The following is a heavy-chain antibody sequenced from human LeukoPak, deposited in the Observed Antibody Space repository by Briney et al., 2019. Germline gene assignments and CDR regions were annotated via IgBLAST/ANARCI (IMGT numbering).Heavy chain of an antibody. D-gene: IGHD6-13*01. CDR2: ISYDGSSK. CDR1: GFTFSSFG. Sequence: GGSLRLSCAASGFTFSSFGMHWVRQAPGKGLEWVAVISYDGSSKYYADSVKGRLTISRDNSKNTLYRQMNSLRAEDTAVYYCASPAVYSSSWYYFDYWGQGTLVTVSS. J-gene: IGHJ4*02. CDR3: ASPAVYSSSWYYFDY. V-gene: IGHV3-30*03.